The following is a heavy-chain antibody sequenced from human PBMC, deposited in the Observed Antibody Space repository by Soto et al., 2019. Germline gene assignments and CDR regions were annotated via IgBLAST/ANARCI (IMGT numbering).Heavy chain of an antibody. CDR2: IYHSGST. CDR1: GYSISTGFN. J-gene: IGHJ4*02. D-gene: IGHD6-19*01. CDR3: ARDWGTGFSQLDS. V-gene: IGHV4-38-2*02. Sequence: SETLSLTCAVSGYSISTGFNWAWIRQPPGKGLEWIGSIYHSGSTYYNLSLKSRVTISSDASKNQISLKLSSVTAADTALYYCARDWGTGFSQLDSWGQGTLVTVSS.